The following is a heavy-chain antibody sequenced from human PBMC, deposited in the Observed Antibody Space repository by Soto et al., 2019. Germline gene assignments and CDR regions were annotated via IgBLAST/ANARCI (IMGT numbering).Heavy chain of an antibody. CDR1: GFTFSNYV. CDR2: ISYSADKT. CDR3: ARRARTATTNWGAFDI. J-gene: IGHJ3*02. Sequence: GGSLSLSCAASGFTFSNYVMNWGRQAPGKGLEWVSTISYSADKTYYADSVKGRFTISRDNSRDTLFLQMNSLRADDAAVYYCARRARTATTNWGAFDIWGQGTMVTVSS. V-gene: IGHV3-23*01. D-gene: IGHD1-7*01.